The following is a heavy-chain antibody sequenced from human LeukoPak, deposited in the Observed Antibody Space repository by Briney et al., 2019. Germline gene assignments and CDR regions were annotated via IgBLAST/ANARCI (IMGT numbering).Heavy chain of an antibody. CDR1: GFTFSSYA. D-gene: IGHD6-6*01. J-gene: IGHJ4*02. CDR2: ISGSGGST. Sequence: PGGSLRLSCAASGFTFSSYAMSWVRQAPGKGLEWVSAISGSGGSTYYADSVKGRFTISRDNSKNTLYLQMNSLRAEDTAVYYCARVLEGYSSSSPGDYWGQGTLVTVSS. CDR3: ARVLEGYSSSSPGDY. V-gene: IGHV3-23*01.